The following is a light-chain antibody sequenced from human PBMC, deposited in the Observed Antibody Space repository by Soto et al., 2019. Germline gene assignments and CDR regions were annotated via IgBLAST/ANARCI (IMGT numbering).Light chain of an antibody. CDR2: EVT. Sequence: QAVVTQPASVSGSPGQSITISCTGTSFDIGGYYYVSWYQHHPGKAPKLIISEVTNRPSGVSSRFSGSKSGNTASLTISGLQAEDEADYYCTSYTSSTTLIFGGGTQLTVL. CDR3: TSYTSSTTLI. J-gene: IGLJ2*01. V-gene: IGLV2-14*01. CDR1: SFDIGGYYY.